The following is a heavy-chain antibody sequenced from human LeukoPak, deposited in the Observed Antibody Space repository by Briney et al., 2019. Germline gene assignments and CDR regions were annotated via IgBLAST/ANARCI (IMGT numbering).Heavy chain of an antibody. V-gene: IGHV3-53*01. CDR3: ARVNLAVADY. CDR2: IYSGGST. D-gene: IGHD6-19*01. Sequence: GGSLRLSCAASGFTFDDYAMHWVRQAPGKGLEWVSVIYSGGSTYYADSVKGRFTISRDNSKNTLYLQMNSLRAEDTAVYYCARVNLAVADYWGQGTLVTVSS. CDR1: GFTFDDYA. J-gene: IGHJ4*02.